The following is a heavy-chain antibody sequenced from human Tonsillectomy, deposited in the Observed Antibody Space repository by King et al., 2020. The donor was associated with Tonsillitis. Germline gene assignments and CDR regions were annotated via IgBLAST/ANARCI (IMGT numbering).Heavy chain of an antibody. Sequence: QLVQSGAEVKKPGASVRVSCKASGYTFTSHYMHWVRQAPGQGLEWMGLINPSDGRTSYAQKFQGRVTMARDTSTSTVSMELCSLKSQDTAVYYCARDLNWNDPFGSYYHSYGLDVWGQGTTVTVSS. CDR1: GYTFTSHY. CDR2: INPSDGRT. J-gene: IGHJ6*02. CDR3: ARDLNWNDPFGSYYHSYGLDV. V-gene: IGHV1-46*01. D-gene: IGHD1-20*01.